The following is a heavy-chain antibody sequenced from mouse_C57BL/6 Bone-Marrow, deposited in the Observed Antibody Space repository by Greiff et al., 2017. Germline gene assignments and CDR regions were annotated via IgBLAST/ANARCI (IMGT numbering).Heavy chain of an antibody. V-gene: IGHV1-76*01. D-gene: IGHD6-1*01. CDR2: IYPGSGNT. Sequence: QVQLKQSGAELVRPGASVKLSCKASGYTFTDYYINWVKQRPGQGLEWIARIYPGSGNTYYNEKFKGKATLTAETSSSTAYMQLSSLTSEDSAVYFCAGGGQESDMDYWGQGTSVTVSS. CDR1: GYTFTDYY. CDR3: AGGGQESDMDY. J-gene: IGHJ4*01.